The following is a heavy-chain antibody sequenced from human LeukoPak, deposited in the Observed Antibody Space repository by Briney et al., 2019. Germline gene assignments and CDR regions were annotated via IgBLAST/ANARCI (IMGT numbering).Heavy chain of an antibody. Sequence: PSETLSLTCTVSGGSISSNSYYWGWIRQPPGKGLEWIGSIYYSGSTYYNPSLKSRVTISVDTSKNQFSLKLSSVTAADTAVYYCARLGPLWLGAFDIWGQGTMVTVSS. CDR3: ARLGPLWLGAFDI. CDR2: IYYSGST. V-gene: IGHV4-39*01. CDR1: GGSISSNSYY. D-gene: IGHD3-10*01. J-gene: IGHJ3*02.